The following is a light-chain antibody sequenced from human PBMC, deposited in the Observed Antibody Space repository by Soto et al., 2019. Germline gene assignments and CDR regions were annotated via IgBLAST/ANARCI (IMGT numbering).Light chain of an antibody. Sequence: QPVLTQSPSASASLGASVKLTCTLSSGHSSYAIAWHQQQPEKGPRYLMTLNSDGSHSKGDWIPDRCSGSSSGAERYLTSSSLQSADEAAYYCQTWGTGIQVFGGGTKLTVL. CDR1: SGHSSYA. CDR3: QTWGTGIQV. J-gene: IGLJ2*01. CDR2: LNSDGSH. V-gene: IGLV4-69*01.